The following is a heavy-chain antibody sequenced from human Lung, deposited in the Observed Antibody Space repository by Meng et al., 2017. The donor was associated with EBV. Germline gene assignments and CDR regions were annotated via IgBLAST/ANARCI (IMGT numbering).Heavy chain of an antibody. J-gene: IGHJ4*02. Sequence: QVQLPESGPGLVKPSGTLSLTCAVSGGSISSSNWWSWVRQPPGKGLEWIGEIYHSGSTNYNPSLKSRVTISVDKSKNQFSLKLSSVTAADTAVYYCARKAVLLWFGDTGGYFDYWGQGTLVTVSS. D-gene: IGHD3-10*01. CDR3: ARKAVLLWFGDTGGYFDY. CDR2: IYHSGST. CDR1: GGSISSSNW. V-gene: IGHV4-4*02.